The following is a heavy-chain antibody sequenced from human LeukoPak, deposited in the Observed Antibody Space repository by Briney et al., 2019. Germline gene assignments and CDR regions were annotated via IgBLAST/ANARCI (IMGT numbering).Heavy chain of an antibody. D-gene: IGHD5-12*01. J-gene: IGHJ4*02. Sequence: GESLNISCKASGYSFTNYWIGWVRQMPGKGLEWMGIICPDDSDIRYSPSFQGQVTISADKSINTAYLQWSSLKASDTAMYYCARHGYSGYDYPDYWGQGTLVTVSS. CDR2: ICPDDSDI. CDR1: GYSFTNYW. CDR3: ARHGYSGYDYPDY. V-gene: IGHV5-51*01.